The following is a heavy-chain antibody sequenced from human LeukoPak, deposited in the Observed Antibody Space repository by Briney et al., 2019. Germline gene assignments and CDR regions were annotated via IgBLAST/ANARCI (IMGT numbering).Heavy chain of an antibody. D-gene: IGHD3-16*02. Sequence: ASVKVSCKASGYTFTSYYMHWVRQAPGQGLEWMGIINPSGGSTSYAQKFQGRVTMTRDTSTSTVYMELSSLRSEGTAVYYCARDPNHDYVWGSYRPSNWFDPWGQGTLVTVSS. CDR3: ARDPNHDYVWGSYRPSNWFDP. CDR2: INPSGGST. V-gene: IGHV1-46*01. CDR1: GYTFTSYY. J-gene: IGHJ5*02.